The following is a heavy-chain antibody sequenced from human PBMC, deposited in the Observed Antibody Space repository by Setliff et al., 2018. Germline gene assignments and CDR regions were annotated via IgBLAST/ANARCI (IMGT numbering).Heavy chain of an antibody. CDR1: GFRFSTSD. Sequence: GGSLRLSCAASGFRFSTSDMHWVRQAPGKGLEWVSFIQHDGSREFYGDPVKGRFTISKDNAKNSLFLQMNSLRAEDTALYYCVSNPPRYCTGGICFDNGMDVWGQGTTVTVSS. J-gene: IGHJ6*02. V-gene: IGHV3-30*02. CDR3: VSNPPRYCTGGICFDNGMDV. D-gene: IGHD2-15*01. CDR2: IQHDGSRE.